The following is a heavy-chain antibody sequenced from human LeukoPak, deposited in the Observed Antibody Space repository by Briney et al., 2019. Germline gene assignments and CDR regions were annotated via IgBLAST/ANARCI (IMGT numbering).Heavy chain of an antibody. CDR1: EYTFTSYD. V-gene: IGHV1-8*01. CDR3: ARVTEGEAFDI. J-gene: IGHJ3*02. Sequence: ASVKVSCKASEYTFTSYDINWVRQATGQGLEWMGWMNPNSGNTGYAQKLQGRVTMTRNTSIGTAYMELSSLRSEDTAVYYCARVTEGEAFDIWGQGTMVTVSS. CDR2: MNPNSGNT.